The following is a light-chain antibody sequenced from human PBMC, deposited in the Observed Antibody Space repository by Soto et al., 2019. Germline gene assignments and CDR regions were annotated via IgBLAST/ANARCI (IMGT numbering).Light chain of an antibody. V-gene: IGKV1-39*01. CDR3: QQSYSSWT. Sequence: DIQMTQSPSSLSASVGDRVTITCRASQTISNYLNWYQRKPGEAPKLLIYAASSLQSGVPSRFSGSGSGTDFTLTISRLQPEDFATYYCQQSYSSWTFGHGTKVDIK. J-gene: IGKJ1*01. CDR1: QTISNY. CDR2: AAS.